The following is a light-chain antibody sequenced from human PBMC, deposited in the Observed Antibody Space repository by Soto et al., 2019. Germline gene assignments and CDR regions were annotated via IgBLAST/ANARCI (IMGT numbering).Light chain of an antibody. CDR1: QGIRND. CDR2: AAS. Sequence: AIQMTQSPSSLSASVGDRVTMTCRASQGIRNDLAWCQQKPGRAPKILIYAASSLQSGVPSRFSGSGSGRDFTLTISSLQPEDFATYYCLQDNEYPITFGQGTRLEI. V-gene: IGKV1-6*01. J-gene: IGKJ5*01. CDR3: LQDNEYPIT.